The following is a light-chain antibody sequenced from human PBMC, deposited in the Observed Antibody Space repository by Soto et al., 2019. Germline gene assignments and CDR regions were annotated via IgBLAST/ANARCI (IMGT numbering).Light chain of an antibody. CDR2: EVS. Sequence: QSALTQPASVSGSPEQSITISCTGTSSDVGSYNLVSWYQQYPGKAPKLIIYEVSNRPSGVSNRFSGSKSGNTASLTISGLQAEDEADYYCSSYTSSSSLVFGGGTKLTVL. CDR3: SSYTSSSSLV. CDR1: SSDVGSYNL. J-gene: IGLJ2*01. V-gene: IGLV2-14*02.